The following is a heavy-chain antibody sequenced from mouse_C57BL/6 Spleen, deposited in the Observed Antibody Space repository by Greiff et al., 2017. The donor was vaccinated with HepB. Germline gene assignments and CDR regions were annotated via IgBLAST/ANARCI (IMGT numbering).Heavy chain of an antibody. CDR3: ASYGSTYYYAMDY. CDR1: GFSLTSYG. Sequence: VMLVESGPGLVAPSQSLSITCTVSGFSLTSYGVHWVRQPPGKGLEWLVVIWSDGSTTYNSALKSRLSISKDNSKSKVFLKMHSLQTDDTAMYYCASYGSTYYYAMDYWGQGTSVTVSS. J-gene: IGHJ4*01. V-gene: IGHV2-6*03. CDR2: IWSDGST. D-gene: IGHD1-1*01.